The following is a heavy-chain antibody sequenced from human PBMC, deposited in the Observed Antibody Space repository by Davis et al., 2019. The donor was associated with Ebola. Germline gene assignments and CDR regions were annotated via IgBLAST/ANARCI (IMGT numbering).Heavy chain of an antibody. V-gene: IGHV4-61*01. CDR3: ARQNGDSRFDYYYGMDV. Sequence: SETLSLTCTVSGGSVSSGSYYWSWIRQPPEKGLEWVGYIYYSGSTNCNPSLKSRVTISVDTSKNQFSLKLSSVTDADTAVYYCARQNGDSRFDYYYGMDVWGQGTTVTVSS. J-gene: IGHJ6*02. CDR1: GGSVSSGSYY. D-gene: IGHD4-17*01. CDR2: IYYSGST.